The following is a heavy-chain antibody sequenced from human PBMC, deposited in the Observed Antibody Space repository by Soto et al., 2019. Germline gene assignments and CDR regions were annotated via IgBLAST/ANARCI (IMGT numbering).Heavy chain of an antibody. D-gene: IGHD1-26*01. CDR1: GFTFSSYA. Sequence: EVQLLESGGGLVQPGGSLRLSYAASGFTFSSYAMRWVRQAPVKGLEWVSAISGSGDSTYYADSVKGRFTISRDNSKNTLYLQMNSPRAEDTAVYYCARRGSGSYYDYWGQGTLVTVSS. CDR2: ISGSGDST. V-gene: IGHV3-23*01. J-gene: IGHJ4*02. CDR3: ARRGSGSYYDY.